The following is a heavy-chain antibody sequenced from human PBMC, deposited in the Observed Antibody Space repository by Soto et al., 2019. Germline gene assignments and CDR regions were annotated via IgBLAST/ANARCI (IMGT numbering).Heavy chain of an antibody. J-gene: IGHJ4*02. D-gene: IGHD5-12*01. CDR3: AKDRKNGYSGANCYVDY. Sequence: GGSLRLSCVASGFTFSGYAMTWVRQAPGVGLEWVSTISGSGESTYYADSVKGRFTISRDNSKNTLYLQMNSLRAEDTAIYYCAKDRKNGYSGANCYVDYWGQGTLVTVSS. CDR1: GFTFSGYA. CDR2: ISGSGEST. V-gene: IGHV3-23*01.